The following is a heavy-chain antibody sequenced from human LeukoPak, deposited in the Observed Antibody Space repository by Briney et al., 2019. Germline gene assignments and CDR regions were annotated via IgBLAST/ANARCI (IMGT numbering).Heavy chain of an antibody. D-gene: IGHD7-27*01. CDR1: GFTFSSYS. Sequence: PGGSLRLCCAASGFTFSSYSMNWVRQAPGKGLEWVSSISSSSSYIYYADSVKGRFTISRDNAKNTLYLQMTSLRAEDTAAYYCTRAGDYRFDYWGRGTLVTVSS. CDR2: ISSSSSYI. V-gene: IGHV3-21*01. J-gene: IGHJ4*02. CDR3: TRAGDYRFDY.